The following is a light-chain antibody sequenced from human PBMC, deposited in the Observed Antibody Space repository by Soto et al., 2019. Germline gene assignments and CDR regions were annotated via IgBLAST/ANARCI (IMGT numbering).Light chain of an antibody. V-gene: IGLV2-14*01. Sequence: QSVLTQPASVSGSPGQSITISCTATSSDVGGYNYVSWYQQHPGKAPKLMLYEVSNRPSGVSNRFSGSKSGNTASLTISGLQAEDEAHYFCSSYISSSTLDVIFGGGTKLTVL. CDR1: SSDVGGYNY. CDR3: SSYISSSTLDVI. J-gene: IGLJ2*01. CDR2: EVS.